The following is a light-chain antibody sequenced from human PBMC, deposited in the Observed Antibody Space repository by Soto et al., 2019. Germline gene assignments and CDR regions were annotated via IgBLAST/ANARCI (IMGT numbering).Light chain of an antibody. Sequence: EIVLSQSPGTLSLSPGERATLSCRASQSVIGRQLAWYQHKPGQAPRLLIYGVSTRATGIPDRFTGSGSGTDFALTISRLEPEDFAVFYCQQHSNWSPLITFGQGTRLEIK. CDR1: QSVIGRQ. CDR2: GVS. J-gene: IGKJ5*01. V-gene: IGKV3D-20*02. CDR3: QQHSNWSPLIT.